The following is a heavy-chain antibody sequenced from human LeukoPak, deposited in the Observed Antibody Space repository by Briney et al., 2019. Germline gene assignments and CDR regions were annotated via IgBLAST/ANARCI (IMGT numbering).Heavy chain of an antibody. J-gene: IGHJ4*02. D-gene: IGHD5-18*01. CDR1: GFTFSNYA. Sequence: GGSLRLSCAASGFTFSNYAMGWVRQAPGKGLEWVSAISGSGGSTYYADSVKGRFTISRDNSKNTLYLQMNSLRAEDTAVYYCAKEYEGARYAADVDTAIKGFDYWGQGTLVTVSS. CDR3: AKEYEGARYAADVDTAIKGFDY. CDR2: ISGSGGST. V-gene: IGHV3-23*01.